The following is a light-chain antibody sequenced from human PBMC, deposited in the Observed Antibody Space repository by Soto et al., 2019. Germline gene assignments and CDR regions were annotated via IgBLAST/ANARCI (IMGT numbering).Light chain of an antibody. CDR1: QNLRSS. Sequence: VMTQSPATLSVSPGERATLSCRASQNLRSSLAWYQQKPGQAPRLLIYGASTRATGIPARFSGSGSGTEFTLTISSLQSEDFAVYFCQQYNIWPQTFGQGTNVEIK. CDR3: QQYNIWPQT. CDR2: GAS. J-gene: IGKJ1*01. V-gene: IGKV3-15*01.